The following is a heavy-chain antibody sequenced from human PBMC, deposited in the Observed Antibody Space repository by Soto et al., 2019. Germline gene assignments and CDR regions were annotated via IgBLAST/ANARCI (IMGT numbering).Heavy chain of an antibody. V-gene: IGHV3-23*01. CDR1: GFTFSSYA. J-gene: IGHJ5*02. CDR3: TRRYNWNDYYFDP. D-gene: IGHD1-20*01. Sequence: PGGSLRLSFASSGFTFSSYAMSWVRQAPGKGLEWVSAISANGGSTYYADSVKGRFTISRDDSKNTLYLQMSSLSDADTAVYYRTRRYNWNDYYFDPWGQGTLVTVSS. CDR2: ISANGGST.